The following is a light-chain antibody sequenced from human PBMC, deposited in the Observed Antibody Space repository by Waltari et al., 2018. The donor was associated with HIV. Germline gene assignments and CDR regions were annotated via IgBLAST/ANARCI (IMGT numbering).Light chain of an antibody. CDR1: SSNIGSNT. V-gene: IGLV1-44*01. CDR3: AAWDDSLNGVV. CDR2: SNN. Sequence: QSVLTQPPSASGTPGQRVTISCSGSSSNIGSNTVNWYQQLPGTAPKLLSYSNNQRPSGVPDRFSGSESGTSASLAISGLQSEDEADYYCAAWDDSLNGVVFGGETKLTVL. J-gene: IGLJ2*01.